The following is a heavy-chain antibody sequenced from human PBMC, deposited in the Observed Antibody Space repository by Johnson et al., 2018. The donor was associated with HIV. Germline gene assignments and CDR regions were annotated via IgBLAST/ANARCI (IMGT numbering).Heavy chain of an antibody. Sequence: QMLLVESGGGVVQPGRSLRLSCAASGFTFSNYGMHWVHQAPGKGLEWVAVISYDGSNKYYADSVKGRFTISRDNSKNTLYLQMNSLRAEDTAVYYCARDSGQQLADAFDSWGQGTMVTVSS. D-gene: IGHD6-6*01. CDR2: ISYDGSNK. J-gene: IGHJ3*02. V-gene: IGHV3-30*03. CDR1: GFTFSNYG. CDR3: ARDSGQQLADAFDS.